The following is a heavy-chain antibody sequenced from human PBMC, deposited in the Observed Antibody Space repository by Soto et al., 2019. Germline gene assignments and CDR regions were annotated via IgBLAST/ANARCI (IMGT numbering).Heavy chain of an antibody. J-gene: IGHJ4*02. V-gene: IGHV4-31*02. CDR1: GGSISSPNFY. CDR2: IYYNGTT. Sequence: ASETLSLTCTVSGGSISSPNFYWSWIHQHPGKGLEWIGHIYYNGTTYYNPTLKSRVSISVDTSKNQFSLKLSSVTAADTAVYYCARDRRYCSSTSCYVYFDYWGQGTLVTVSS. D-gene: IGHD2-2*01. CDR3: ARDRRYCSSTSCYVYFDY.